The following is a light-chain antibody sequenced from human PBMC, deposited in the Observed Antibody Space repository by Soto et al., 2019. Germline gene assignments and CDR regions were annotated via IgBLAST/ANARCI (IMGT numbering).Light chain of an antibody. CDR2: DAS. CDR1: QSVSSY. Sequence: EIVVTQSRATLSLSPGETATLSCRASQSVSSYLAWYQQKPGQAPRLLIYDASNRATGIPARFSGSGSGTDFTLTINSLQAEDCAVYYCQQYYRWPRTFGQGTRLEIK. V-gene: IGKV3-11*01. CDR3: QQYYRWPRT. J-gene: IGKJ5*01.